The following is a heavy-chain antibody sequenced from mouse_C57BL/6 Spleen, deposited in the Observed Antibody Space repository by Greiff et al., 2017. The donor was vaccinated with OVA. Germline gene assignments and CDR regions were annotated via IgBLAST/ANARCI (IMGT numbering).Heavy chain of an antibody. CDR3: ARTPITTVVARYFDV. CDR2: IDPSDSYT. J-gene: IGHJ1*03. V-gene: IGHV1-69*01. CDR1: GYTFTSYW. D-gene: IGHD1-1*01. Sequence: VQLQQPGAELVMPGASVKLSCKASGYTFTSYWMHWVKQRPGQGLEWIGEIDPSDSYTNYNQKFKGKSTLTVDNSSSTAYMQLSSLTSEDSAVYNCARTPITTVVARYFDVWGKGTTVPVSS.